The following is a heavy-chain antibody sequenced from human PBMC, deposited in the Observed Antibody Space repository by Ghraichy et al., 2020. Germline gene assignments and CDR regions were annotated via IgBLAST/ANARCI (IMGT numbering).Heavy chain of an antibody. CDR3: ARGGDYYDSSGYYSLPSGYFDL. Sequence: SETLSLTCAVHGGSFSGYYWSWIRQPPGKGLEWIGEINHSGSTNYNPSLKSRVTISVDTSKNQFSLKLSSVTAADTAVYYCARGGDYYDSSGYYSLPSGYFDLWCRGTLVTVSS. CDR1: GGSFSGYY. V-gene: IGHV4-34*01. D-gene: IGHD3-22*01. CDR2: INHSGST. J-gene: IGHJ2*01.